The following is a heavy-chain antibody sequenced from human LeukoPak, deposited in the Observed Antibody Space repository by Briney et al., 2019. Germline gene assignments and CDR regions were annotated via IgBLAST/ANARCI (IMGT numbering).Heavy chain of an antibody. CDR1: GFTFSSYS. CDR2: ISSSSSYI. D-gene: IGHD2-2*01. CDR3: ARGRCSSTSCYPVYYYYYYGMDV. J-gene: IGHJ6*02. V-gene: IGHV3-21*01. Sequence: GGSLRLSCAASGFTFSSYSMSWVRQAPGKGLEWVSSISSSSSYIYYADSVKGRFTISRDNAKNSLYLQMNSLRAEHTAVYYCARGRCSSTSCYPVYYYYYYGMDVWGQGTTVTVYS.